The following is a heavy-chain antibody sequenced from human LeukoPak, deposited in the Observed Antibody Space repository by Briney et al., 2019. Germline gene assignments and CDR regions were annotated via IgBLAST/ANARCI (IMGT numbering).Heavy chain of an antibody. CDR3: ARDFGRGGARGNID. J-gene: IGHJ4*02. CDR1: GGSISSGSYY. V-gene: IGHV4-61*02. D-gene: IGHD2/OR15-2a*01. Sequence: SETLSLTCTVSGGSISSGSYYWGWIRQPAGKGLEWIGRIYTSGSTNYNPSLKSRVTISVDTSKNQFSLKLSSVTAADTAVYYCARDFGRGGARGNIDWGQGTLVTVSS. CDR2: IYTSGST.